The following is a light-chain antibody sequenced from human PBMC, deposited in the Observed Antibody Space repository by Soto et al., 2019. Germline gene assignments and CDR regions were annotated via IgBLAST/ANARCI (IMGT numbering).Light chain of an antibody. CDR3: QQYTNWPKT. J-gene: IGKJ1*01. CDR1: QGVRNN. CDR2: GAS. Sequence: EIVMTQSPATLSVSPGERATLSCRASQGVRNNLAWYQQRPGQAPRLLIYGASTRAAGIPARFSGSGSETEFTLTIRSLQSEDFAVYYCQQYTNWPKTFGQGTKVDIK. V-gene: IGKV3-15*01.